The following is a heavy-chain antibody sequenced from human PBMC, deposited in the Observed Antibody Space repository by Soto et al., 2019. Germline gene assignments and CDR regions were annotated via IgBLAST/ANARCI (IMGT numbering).Heavy chain of an antibody. V-gene: IGHV4-4*09. D-gene: IGHD6-19*01. CDR2: IYSSGNT. Sequence: PSETLSLTCSVSGDFSSSYYWSWIRQPPGTRPEWIGYIYSSGNTNYNPSLKSRVIISVDTSKTRFYLKLSSVTAADTAVYHCATAVAANLAYWGQGTLVTVSS. J-gene: IGHJ4*02. CDR1: GDFSSSYY. CDR3: ATAVAANLAY.